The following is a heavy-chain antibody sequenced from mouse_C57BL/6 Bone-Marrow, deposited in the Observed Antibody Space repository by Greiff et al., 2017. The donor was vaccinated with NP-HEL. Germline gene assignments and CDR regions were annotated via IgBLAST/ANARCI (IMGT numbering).Heavy chain of an antibody. CDR2: IDPNSGGT. J-gene: IGHJ1*03. CDR3: ARYYDGGRGWYFDV. Sequence: QVQLQQPGADLVKPGASVKLSCKASGYTLTSYWMHWVKQRPGRGLEWIGRIDPNSGGTKFNEKFKTKATLTVDKPSSTAYMQLSSLTYEDSAVYYCARYYDGGRGWYFDVGGTGTRVTVSA. D-gene: IGHD1-1*01. CDR1: GYTLTSYW. V-gene: IGHV1-72*01.